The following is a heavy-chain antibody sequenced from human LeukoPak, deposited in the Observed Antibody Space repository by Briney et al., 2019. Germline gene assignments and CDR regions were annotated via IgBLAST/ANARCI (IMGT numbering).Heavy chain of an antibody. CDR2: VTGSGASS. D-gene: IGHD6-13*01. V-gene: IGHV3-23*01. CDR1: GFTFNNYA. CDR3: ATNEASRWYHYSMDV. J-gene: IGHJ6*03. Sequence: GGSLRLSCAASGFTFNNYAMTWVRQAPGKGLEWVATVTGSGASSYSADSVRCRFTISRDNSKNTLFLQLNSLRVDDTAVYYCATNEASRWYHYSMDVWGIGTMVTVSS.